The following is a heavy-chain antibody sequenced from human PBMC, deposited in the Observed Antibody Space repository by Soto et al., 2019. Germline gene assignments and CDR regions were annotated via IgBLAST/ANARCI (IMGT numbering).Heavy chain of an antibody. CDR3: VRDDDNEDNGLDY. J-gene: IGHJ4*02. CDR1: GFTFRNYG. D-gene: IGHD1-1*01. V-gene: IGHV3-33*01. Sequence: QVQLVESGGGVVQPGRSLRLSCAVSGFTFRNYGMHWVRQAPGKGLEWVAVIPDDGSYQYYADSVKGRFTISRDNSKNTLYLQMNSLRAEETAVYYCVRDDDNEDNGLDYWGQGTLVTVSS. CDR2: IPDDGSYQ.